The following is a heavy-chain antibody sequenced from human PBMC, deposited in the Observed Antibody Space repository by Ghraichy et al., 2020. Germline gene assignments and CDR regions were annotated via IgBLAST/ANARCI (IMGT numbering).Heavy chain of an antibody. D-gene: IGHD6-13*01. CDR1: GFTFSSYA. CDR3: AKAEGSNTWSGTFDF. V-gene: IGHV3-23*01. J-gene: IGHJ4*02. Sequence: GSLRLSCAASGFTFSSYAMTWVRQAPGKGLEWVSSISGSGASTSYADSVKGRFTISRDNSKNTLYLQMNSLRAEDTAVYHFAKAEGSNTWSGTFDFWGQGTLATVSS. CDR2: ISGSGAST.